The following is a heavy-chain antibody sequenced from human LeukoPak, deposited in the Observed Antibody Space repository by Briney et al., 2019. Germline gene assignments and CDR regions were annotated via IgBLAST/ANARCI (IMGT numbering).Heavy chain of an antibody. CDR1: ELNFENHW. CDR2: TDAGGSST. J-gene: IGHJ4*01. V-gene: IGHV3-74*01. D-gene: IGHD2-8*02. CDR3: ARGPPTGGGAYVGDY. Sequence: GGSLRLSCAASELNFENHWMHWVRQVPGKGLEWVSRTDAGGSSTSYADSARGRFSISRDNGKSTLYLRMNSLRVEDTAVYYCARGPPTGGGAYVGDYWGHGTLVTVSS.